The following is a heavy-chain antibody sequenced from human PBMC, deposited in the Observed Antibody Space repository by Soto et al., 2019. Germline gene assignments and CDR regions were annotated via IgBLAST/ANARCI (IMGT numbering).Heavy chain of an antibody. CDR2: ISHRGSA. D-gene: IGHD2-2*01. V-gene: IGHV4-34*01. J-gene: IGHJ4*02. CDR1: GGSFSGHY. CDR3: VRCAPAAIGPQGEY. Sequence: SETLSLTCAVYGGSFSGHYWSWIRQPPGKGLEWIGEISHRGSANYTPSLKSRVTISVDTSKNQFALKLTSVTAADTAVYYCVRCAPAAIGPQGEYWGQGSLVTVSS.